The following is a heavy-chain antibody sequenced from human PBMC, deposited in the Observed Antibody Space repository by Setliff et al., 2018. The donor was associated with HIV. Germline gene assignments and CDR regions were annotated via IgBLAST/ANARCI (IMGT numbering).Heavy chain of an antibody. CDR3: VRVRVGGSLYFDY. V-gene: IGHV1-3*03. CDR1: GYNFSTYA. Sequence: ASVKVSCKAFGYNFSTYALHWVRQAPGQRLEWMGWMNAATGKTKYSEDFQDRITFTRDTSAKIGYLELTKLRSSDMATYYCVRVRVGGSLYFDYWGQGTPVTVS. CDR2: MNAATGKT. D-gene: IGHD1-26*01. J-gene: IGHJ4*02.